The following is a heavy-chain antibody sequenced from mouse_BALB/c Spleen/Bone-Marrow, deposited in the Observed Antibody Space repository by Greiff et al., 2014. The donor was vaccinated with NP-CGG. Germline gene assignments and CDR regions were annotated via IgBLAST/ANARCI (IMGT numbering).Heavy chain of an antibody. CDR1: GVLFNSYG. J-gene: IGHJ4*01. CDR3: ARDYYGSLYAMDY. D-gene: IGHD1-1*01. CDR2: IWAGGST. Sequence: QGQLKESGPGLGAPSQSLSITFTVSGVLFNSYGVHWGCPPPGKGLGWLGVIWAGGSTNYNSALMSRLSISKDNSKSQVFLKMNSLQTDDTAMYYCARDYYGSLYAMDYWGQGTSVTVSS. V-gene: IGHV2-9*02.